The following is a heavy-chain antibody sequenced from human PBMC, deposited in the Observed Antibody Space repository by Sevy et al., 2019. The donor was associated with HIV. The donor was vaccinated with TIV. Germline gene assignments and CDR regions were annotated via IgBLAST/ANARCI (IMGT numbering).Heavy chain of an antibody. Sequence: GGSLRLSCTGSGFTFGDYAMSWFRQAPGMGLEWVGFIRSKDYGGATEYAASGKGRFTISKDDSESIADPQMNSLKTEDTAVYYCTRGYYDDSSGHSDYWGQGTLVTVSS. CDR1: GFTFGDYA. CDR3: TRGYYDDSSGHSDY. CDR2: IRSKDYGGAT. J-gene: IGHJ4*02. D-gene: IGHD3-22*01. V-gene: IGHV3-49*03.